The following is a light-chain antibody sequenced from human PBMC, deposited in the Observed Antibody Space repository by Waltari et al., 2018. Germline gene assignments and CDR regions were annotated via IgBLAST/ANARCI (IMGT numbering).Light chain of an antibody. J-gene: IGKJ4*01. CDR2: AAS. CDR1: QSISSY. CDR3: QQSYSTPSVT. Sequence: DIQMTQSPSSLSASVGDRVTITCRASQSISSYLNWYQQKPGKAPKLLIYAASSLQSGVPSRFSGSGSGTDFTLTISSLQPEDFATYYCQQSYSTPSVTFGGGTKVEIK. V-gene: IGKV1-39*01.